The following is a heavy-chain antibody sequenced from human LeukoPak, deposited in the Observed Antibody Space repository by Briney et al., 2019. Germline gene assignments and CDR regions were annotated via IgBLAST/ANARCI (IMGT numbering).Heavy chain of an antibody. CDR2: IYTSGST. CDR3: ARNSRENCGGDCYGYYFDY. Sequence: SETLSLTCAVYGGSFSGYYWSWIRQPAGKGLEWIGRIYTSGSTNYNPSLKSRVTMSVDTSKNQFSLKLSSVTAADTAVYYCARNSRENCGGDCYGYYFDYWGQGTLVTVSS. CDR1: GGSFSGYY. V-gene: IGHV4-59*10. J-gene: IGHJ4*02. D-gene: IGHD2-21*02.